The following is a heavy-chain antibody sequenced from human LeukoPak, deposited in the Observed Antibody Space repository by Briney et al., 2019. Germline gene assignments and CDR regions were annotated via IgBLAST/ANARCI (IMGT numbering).Heavy chain of an antibody. J-gene: IGHJ4*02. V-gene: IGHV1-69*13. D-gene: IGHD3-22*01. Sequence: ASVKVSCKASGGTFSSYAISWVRQAPGQGLEWMGGIIPIFGTANYAQKFQGKVMITADESTSTAYMELRSLRSDDTAVYYCARGWDYDSGGRPTAYVYWGQGTLVTVSS. CDR1: GGTFSSYA. CDR2: IIPIFGTA. CDR3: ARGWDYDSGGRPTAYVY.